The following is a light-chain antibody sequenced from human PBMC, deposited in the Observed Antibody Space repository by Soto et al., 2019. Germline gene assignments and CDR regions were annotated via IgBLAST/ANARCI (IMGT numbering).Light chain of an antibody. J-gene: IGLJ2*01. V-gene: IGLV2-11*01. CDR3: CSYGGSYTWV. CDR1: SGDAGGYNF. CDR2: DVS. Sequence: QSVLTQPRSVSGSPGQSVTISCTGTSGDAGGYNFVSWYQQHPGKVPTLVIFDVSHRPSGVPDRFSGSKSGNTASLTISGLQAEDEADYYCCSYGGSYTWVFGGGTKLTVL.